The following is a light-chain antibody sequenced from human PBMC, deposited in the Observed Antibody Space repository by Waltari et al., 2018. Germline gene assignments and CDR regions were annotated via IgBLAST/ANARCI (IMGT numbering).Light chain of an antibody. CDR1: QSVSSND. CDR2: DAS. CDR3: QQYGSSPRT. J-gene: IGKJ4*01. V-gene: IGKV3D-20*01. Sequence: IVLTQSPATLSLSPGERATLSCGASQSVSSNDLAWYQQKPDLAPRLLIYDASSRATGIPDRFSGSGSGTDFTLTISRLEPEDFAVYYCQQYGSSPRTFGGGTKVEIK.